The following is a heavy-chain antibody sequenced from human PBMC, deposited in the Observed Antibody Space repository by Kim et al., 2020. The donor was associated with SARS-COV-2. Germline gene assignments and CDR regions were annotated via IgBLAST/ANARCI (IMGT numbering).Heavy chain of an antibody. Sequence: GGSLRLSCAASGFTFSIFWMGWVRQAPGKGLEWVATIKQDGSEKYYVDSVKGRFTLSRDNAKNSLYLQMNSLTAEDTAVYFCARGKGGDWGQGTLVTVSS. CDR1: GFTFSIFW. CDR2: IKQDGSEK. J-gene: IGHJ4*02. V-gene: IGHV3-7*04. D-gene: IGHD1-26*01. CDR3: ARGKGGD.